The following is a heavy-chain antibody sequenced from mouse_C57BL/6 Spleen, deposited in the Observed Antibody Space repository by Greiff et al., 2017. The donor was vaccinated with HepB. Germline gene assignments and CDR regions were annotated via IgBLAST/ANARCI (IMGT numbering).Heavy chain of an antibody. CDR3: ARWGRLYYAMDY. CDR1: GFTFTDYY. D-gene: IGHD2-13*01. Sequence: EVKLVESGGGLVQPGGSLSLSCAASGFTFTDYYMSWVRQPPGKALEWLGFIRNKANGYTTEYSASVKGRFTISRDNSQSILYLQMNALRAEDSATYYCARWGRLYYAMDYWGQGTSVTVSS. CDR2: IRNKANGYTT. J-gene: IGHJ4*01. V-gene: IGHV7-3*01.